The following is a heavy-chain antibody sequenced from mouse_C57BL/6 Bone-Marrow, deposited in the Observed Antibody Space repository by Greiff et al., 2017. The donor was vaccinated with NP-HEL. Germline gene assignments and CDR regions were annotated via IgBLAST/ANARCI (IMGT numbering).Heavy chain of an antibody. D-gene: IGHD2-1*01. Sequence: ESGPGLVKPSQSLSLTCSVTGYSITSGYYWNWIRQFPGNKLEWMGYISYDGSNNYNPSLKNRISITRDTSKNQFFLKLNSVTTKDTATYYCARTRFYGSAYWGQGTLVTVSA. V-gene: IGHV3-6*01. CDR1: GYSITSGYY. J-gene: IGHJ3*01. CDR3: ARTRFYGSAY. CDR2: ISYDGSN.